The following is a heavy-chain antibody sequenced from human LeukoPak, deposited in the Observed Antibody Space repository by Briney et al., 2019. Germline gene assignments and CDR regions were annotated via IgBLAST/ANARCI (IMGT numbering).Heavy chain of an antibody. D-gene: IGHD3-10*01. J-gene: IGHJ4*02. CDR1: GFTFSVEY. CDR2: ISNSGSSI. Sequence: GGSLRLSCAASGFTFSVEYMTWIRQAPGKGLEWGSYISNSGSSIFYADSVKGRFTISRDNAKNSLFLQMNSLRAEDTAVYYCTRARGAGPGAHFDYWGQGTLVTVSS. V-gene: IGHV3-11*01. CDR3: TRARGAGPGAHFDY.